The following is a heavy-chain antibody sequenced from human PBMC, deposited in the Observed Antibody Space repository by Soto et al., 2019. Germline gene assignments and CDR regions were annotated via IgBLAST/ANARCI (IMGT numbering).Heavy chain of an antibody. J-gene: IGHJ5*02. CDR1: GSTFSSYA. V-gene: IGHV3-23*01. Sequence: PGGSLRLSCAASGSTFSSYAMSWVRQAPGKGLEWVSAISGSGGSTYYADSVKGRFTISRDNSKNTLYLQMNSLRAEDTAVYYWAKAEGGPITIFGVVITWGQGTLVTVSS. D-gene: IGHD3-3*01. CDR2: ISGSGGST. CDR3: AKAEGGPITIFGVVIT.